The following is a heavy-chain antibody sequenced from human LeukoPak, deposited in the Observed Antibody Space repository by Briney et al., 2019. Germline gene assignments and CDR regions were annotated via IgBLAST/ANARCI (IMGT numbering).Heavy chain of an antibody. CDR2: IYYSGRT. J-gene: IGHJ4*02. V-gene: IGHV4-39*01. CDR3: ARHHDGGPKLRLDF. D-gene: IGHD2-15*01. CDR1: VGSINSNSYY. Sequence: PPETLSLTCAVSVGSINSNSYYWAWVRQPPGKGLEWTGSIYYSGRTFYNPSLKSRVTISVDTSKNQFSLRLSSVTAADTAVYYCARHHDGGPKLRLDFWGLGVLVTVSS.